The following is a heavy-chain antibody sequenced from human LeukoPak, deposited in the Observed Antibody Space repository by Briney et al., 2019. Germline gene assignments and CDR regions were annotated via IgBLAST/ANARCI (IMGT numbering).Heavy chain of an antibody. J-gene: IGHJ4*02. CDR1: GFTFSTYG. CDR2: IKQDGSEK. D-gene: IGHD3-16*02. CDR3: AKTGDQGRVWGSYREFDY. Sequence: GGSLRLSCVASGFTFSTYGMSWVRQAPGKRLEWVANIKQDGSEKYYVDSVKGRFTISRDNAKNSLYLQMNSLRADDTAVYYCAKTGDQGRVWGSYREFDYWGQGTLVIVSS. V-gene: IGHV3-7*02.